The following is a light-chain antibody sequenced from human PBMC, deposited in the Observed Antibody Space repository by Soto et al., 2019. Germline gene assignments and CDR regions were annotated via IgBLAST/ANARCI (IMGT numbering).Light chain of an antibody. CDR1: SSDVGNYNL. CDR3: CAYAGAAIYV. V-gene: IGLV2-23*02. Sequence: QSVLTQPASVSGSPGQSITISCTGTSSDVGNYNLVSWYQQHPGKAPKLMISEVTKRPSGVSNRFSASKSGNTAYLTISGLQAGDEADYYCCAYAGAAIYVCGTGTKVTGL. CDR2: EVT. J-gene: IGLJ1*01.